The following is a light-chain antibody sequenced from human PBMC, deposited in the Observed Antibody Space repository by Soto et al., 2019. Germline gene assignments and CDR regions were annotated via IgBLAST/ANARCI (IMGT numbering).Light chain of an antibody. CDR3: AAWDASLIALV. J-gene: IGLJ3*02. CDR2: DND. V-gene: IGLV1-44*01. Sequence: QSVLTQPPSTSGTPGQRVTISCSGSSSNIGRNTVHWYRQLPGTAPKLLIYDNDQRPSVVPDRFSGSKSGTSASLAISGLQSEDEADYYCAAWDASLIALVFGGGTKVTVL. CDR1: SSNIGRNT.